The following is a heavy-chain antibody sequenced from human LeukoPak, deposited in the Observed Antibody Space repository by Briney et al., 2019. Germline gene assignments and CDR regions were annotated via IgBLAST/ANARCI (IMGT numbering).Heavy chain of an antibody. J-gene: IGHJ3*02. V-gene: IGHV4-39*01. Sequence: SETLSLTCTVSGGSISSSGDYWGWIRQPPGKGLEWIGSIYYSGSTYYNPSLKSRVTISVDTSKNQFSLKLSSVTAADTAVYYCARPIRGDAFDIWGQGTMVTVSS. CDR3: ARPIRGDAFDI. CDR2: IYYSGST. CDR1: GGSISSSGDY. D-gene: IGHD3-10*01.